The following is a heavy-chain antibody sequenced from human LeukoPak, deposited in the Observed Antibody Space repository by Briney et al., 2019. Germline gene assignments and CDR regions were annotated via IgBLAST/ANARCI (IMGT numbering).Heavy chain of an antibody. V-gene: IGHV3-11*04. CDR1: GFTFRDYY. CDR3: ARDGAYSGSYRAAFDI. Sequence: GGSLRLSCAASGFTFRDYYMNWIRQPPGKGLEWISYISSGSTTIYYADSVKGRFTISRDNAKNSLYLQMNSLRAEDTAVYYCARDGAYSGSYRAAFDIWGQGTMVTVSS. J-gene: IGHJ3*02. CDR2: ISSGSTTI. D-gene: IGHD1-26*01.